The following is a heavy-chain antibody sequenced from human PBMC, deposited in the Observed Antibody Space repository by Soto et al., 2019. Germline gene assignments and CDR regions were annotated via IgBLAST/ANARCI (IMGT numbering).Heavy chain of an antibody. J-gene: IGHJ4*02. Sequence: QVQLQESGPGLVKPSQTLSLTCPVSGGSISSGGYYWSWIRQHPGKGLEWIGYIYYSGSTYYNPSLISRVTISVDTSKNQFSLKLSSVTAADTAVYYCARSSASANYFDYWGQGTLVTVSS. CDR1: GGSISSGGYY. CDR3: ARSSASANYFDY. D-gene: IGHD2-2*01. V-gene: IGHV4-31*03. CDR2: IYYSGST.